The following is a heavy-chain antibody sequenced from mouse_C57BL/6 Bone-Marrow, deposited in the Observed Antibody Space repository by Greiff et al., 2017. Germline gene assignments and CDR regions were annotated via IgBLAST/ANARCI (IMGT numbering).Heavy chain of an antibody. CDR3: ARERSTMITALFDY. Sequence: VQGVESGPELVKPGASVKISCKASGYAFSSSWLNWVKQRPGKGLEWIGRIYPGDGDTNYNGKFKGKATLTADKSSSTAYMQLSSLTSEDSAVYFCARERSTMITALFDYWGQGTTLTVSS. CDR1: GYAFSSSW. CDR2: IYPGDGDT. D-gene: IGHD2-4*01. V-gene: IGHV1-82*01. J-gene: IGHJ2*01.